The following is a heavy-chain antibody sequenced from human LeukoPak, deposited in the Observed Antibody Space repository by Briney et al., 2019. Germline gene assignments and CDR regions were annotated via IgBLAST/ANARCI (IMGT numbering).Heavy chain of an antibody. CDR1: GSTFDDYA. V-gene: IGHV3-9*01. CDR2: ISWNSGSI. CDR3: AKDMRYYYDSSSPFQH. J-gene: IGHJ1*01. Sequence: GGSLRLSCAASGSTFDDYAMHWVRQAPGKGLEWVSGISWNSGSIGYADSVKGRFTISRDNAKNSLYLQMNSLRAEDTALYYCAKDMRYYYDSSSPFQHWGQGTLVTVSS. D-gene: IGHD3-22*01.